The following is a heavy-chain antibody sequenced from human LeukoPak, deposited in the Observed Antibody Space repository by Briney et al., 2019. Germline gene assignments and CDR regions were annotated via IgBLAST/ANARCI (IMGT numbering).Heavy chain of an antibody. Sequence: PGGSLRLSCAASGVTVSSNYMSWVRQAPGKGLEWVSVIYSGGSTYYADSVKGRFTISRDNSKNTLYLQMNSLRAEDTAVYYCAAKGNGYSGSYVFAHWGQGTLVTVSS. CDR3: AAKGNGYSGSYVFAH. D-gene: IGHD1-26*01. CDR2: IYSGGST. V-gene: IGHV3-53*01. CDR1: GVTVSSNY. J-gene: IGHJ4*02.